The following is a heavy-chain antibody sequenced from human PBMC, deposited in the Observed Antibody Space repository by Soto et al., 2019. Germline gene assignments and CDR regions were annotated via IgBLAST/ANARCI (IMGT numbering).Heavy chain of an antibody. V-gene: IGHV3-53*01. CDR1: GFTVSSNY. CDR3: ARSTIGPYYGMDV. Sequence: EVQLVESGGGLIQPGGSLRLSCAASGFTVSSNYMSWVRQAPGKGLEWVSVIYSGGSTYYADSVKGRFTISRDNSKNTLYLQMNSLRAEDTAVYYCARSTIGPYYGMDVWGQGTTVTVSS. CDR2: IYSGGST. D-gene: IGHD2-8*01. J-gene: IGHJ6*02.